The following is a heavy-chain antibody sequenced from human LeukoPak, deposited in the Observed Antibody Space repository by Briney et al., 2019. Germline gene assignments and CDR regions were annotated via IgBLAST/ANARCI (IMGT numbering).Heavy chain of an antibody. CDR2: ISAYNGNT. V-gene: IGHV1-18*01. CDR3: ARESKAYYYDSSGLEFDY. CDR1: GYTFTSYG. Sequence: ASVKVSCKASGYTFTSYGISWVRQAPGQELEWMGWISAYNGNTNYAQKLQGRVTMTTDTSTSTAYMELRSLRSDDTAVYYCARESKAYYYDSSGLEFDYWGQGTLVTVSS. D-gene: IGHD3-22*01. J-gene: IGHJ4*02.